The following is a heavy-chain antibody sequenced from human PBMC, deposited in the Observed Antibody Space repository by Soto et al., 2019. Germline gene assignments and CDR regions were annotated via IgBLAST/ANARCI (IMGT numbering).Heavy chain of an antibody. CDR2: INPSGGST. Sequence: ASVKVSCKASGYTFTSYYMHWVRQAPGQGLEWMGIINPSGGSTSYAQKFQGRVTTTRDTSTSTVYMELSSLRSEDTAVYYCARGEYDYVWGSYRHDWFDPWGQGTLVTVSS. V-gene: IGHV1-46*01. J-gene: IGHJ5*02. CDR3: ARGEYDYVWGSYRHDWFDP. CDR1: GYTFTSYY. D-gene: IGHD3-16*02.